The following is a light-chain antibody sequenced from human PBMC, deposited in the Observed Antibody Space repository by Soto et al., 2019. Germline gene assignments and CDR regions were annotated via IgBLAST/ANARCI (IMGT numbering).Light chain of an antibody. CDR2: AAS. V-gene: IGKV1-9*01. CDR3: QQYNSFPRT. CDR1: QGISSY. J-gene: IGKJ4*01. Sequence: DSLLTPCLSSLAAAVGDRVGLVCRASQGISSYLAWYQQKPGKAPKLLIYAASTLQSGVPSRFTGSGAGTDFTLTITSLQPEDFATYYCQQYNSFPRTFGGGTKVDIK.